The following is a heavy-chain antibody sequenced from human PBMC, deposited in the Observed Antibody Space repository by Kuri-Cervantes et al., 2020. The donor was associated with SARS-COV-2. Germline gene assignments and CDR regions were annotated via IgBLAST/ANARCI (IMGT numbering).Heavy chain of an antibody. V-gene: IGHV1-69*13. Sequence: SVKVSCKASGGTFSSYAISWVRQAPGQGLEWMGGIIPIFGTANYAQKFQGRLTITADESTSTAYMELSSLRSEDTAVYYCATTPPNYYYYMDVWGKGTTVTVSS. J-gene: IGHJ6*03. D-gene: IGHD1/OR15-1a*01. CDR1: GGTFSSYA. CDR3: ATTPPNYYYYMDV. CDR2: IIPIFGTA.